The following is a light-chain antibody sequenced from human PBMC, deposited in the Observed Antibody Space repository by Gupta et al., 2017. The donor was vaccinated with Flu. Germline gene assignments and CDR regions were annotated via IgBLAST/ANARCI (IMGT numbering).Light chain of an antibody. CDR2: GAS. CDR1: QSVFASY. CDR3: QQYGSSRT. V-gene: IGKV3-20*01. J-gene: IGKJ1*01. Sequence: DIVLTQSPGTLSLSPGERATLSCRASQSVFASYLAWYQQKPGQAPRLLISGASSRATGIPDRFSGSGSGTDFTLTSSRREPEDFAVYYWQQYGSSRTFGQGTKVEI.